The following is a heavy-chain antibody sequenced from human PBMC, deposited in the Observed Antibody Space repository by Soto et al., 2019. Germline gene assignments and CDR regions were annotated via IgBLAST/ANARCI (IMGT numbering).Heavy chain of an antibody. D-gene: IGHD7-27*01. CDR2: ISSSGGST. CDR1: GFTFSSYT. V-gene: IGHV3-23*01. J-gene: IGHJ4*02. Sequence: EVQLLESGGGLVQPGGSLRLSCAASGFTFSSYTMSWVRQGPGKGLEWVSGISSSGGSTVYADSVKGRFTISRDNFKNTLYLQMTSLRAEDTAVYYCAKGWGDYGGQGTPVTVSS. CDR3: AKGWGDY.